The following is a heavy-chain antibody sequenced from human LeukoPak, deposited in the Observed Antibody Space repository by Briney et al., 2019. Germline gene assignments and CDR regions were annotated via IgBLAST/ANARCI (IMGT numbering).Heavy chain of an antibody. V-gene: IGHV3-23*01. CDR2: ISGSGGST. J-gene: IGHJ4*02. D-gene: IGHD4-23*01. CDR1: GFTFSSYA. Sequence: GSMRLSCAASGFTFSSYAMSWVSQAPGRGLEWVSAISGSGGSTYYADSVKGRFTISRDNSKNTLYLQMNSLRAEDTAVYYCAKWNGGNSLLDFDYWGQGTLVAVSS. CDR3: AKWNGGNSLLDFDY.